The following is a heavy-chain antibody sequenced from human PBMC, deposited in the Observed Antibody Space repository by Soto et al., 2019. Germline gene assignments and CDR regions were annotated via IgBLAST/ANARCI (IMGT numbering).Heavy chain of an antibody. CDR1: GYSFTSYC. Sequence: GESLKISCKGSGYSFTSYCIGWVRQMPGKGLEWMGIIYPGDSDTRYSPSFQGQVTISADKSISTAYLQWSSLKASDTAMYYCARLSRDYDSSGYYHFDYWGQGTLVTVSS. D-gene: IGHD3-22*01. CDR3: ARLSRDYDSSGYYHFDY. V-gene: IGHV5-51*01. J-gene: IGHJ4*02. CDR2: IYPGDSDT.